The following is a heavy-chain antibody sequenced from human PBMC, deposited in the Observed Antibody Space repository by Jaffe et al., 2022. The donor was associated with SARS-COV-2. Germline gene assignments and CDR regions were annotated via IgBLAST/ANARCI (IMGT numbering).Heavy chain of an antibody. J-gene: IGHJ2*01. CDR3: ARVDTPSWYFDL. Sequence: EVQLLESGGGLGQPGGSLRLSCAVSGFTFRTYAMTWVRQAPGKGLEWVSGISDGGDYTYYAESVKGRFTISRDNSKNTLYLQMNSLTADDTAIYYCARVDTPSWYFDLWGRGTLVTVSS. V-gene: IGHV3-23*01. D-gene: IGHD5-18*01. CDR2: ISDGGDYT. CDR1: GFTFRTYA.